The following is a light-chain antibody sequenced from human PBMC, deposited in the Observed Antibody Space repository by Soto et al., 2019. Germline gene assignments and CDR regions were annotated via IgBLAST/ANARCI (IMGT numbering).Light chain of an antibody. V-gene: IGKV1-39*01. CDR1: QSISSY. CDR2: AAS. Sequence: DIQMTQSPSSLSASVGDRATITCRASQSISSYLNWYQQKPGKAPKFLIFAASSLQSGVPSRFSGSESGTDFTLTISSLQPEDFATYYCQQSYNSPWTFGQGTQMDI. J-gene: IGKJ1*01. CDR3: QQSYNSPWT.